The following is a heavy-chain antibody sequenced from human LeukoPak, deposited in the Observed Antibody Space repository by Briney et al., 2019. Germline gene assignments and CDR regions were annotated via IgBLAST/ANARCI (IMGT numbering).Heavy chain of an antibody. V-gene: IGHV4-34*01. CDR2: INHSGST. D-gene: IGHD3-3*01. CDR3: ARAYYDFWSGYYDAFDI. CDR1: GGSFSGYY. J-gene: IGHJ3*02. Sequence: PSETLSLTCAVYGGSFSGYYWSWIRQPPGKGLEWIGEINHSGSTNYNPSLKSRGTISVDTSKNQFSLKLSSVTAADTAVYYCARAYYDFWSGYYDAFDIWGQGTMVTVSS.